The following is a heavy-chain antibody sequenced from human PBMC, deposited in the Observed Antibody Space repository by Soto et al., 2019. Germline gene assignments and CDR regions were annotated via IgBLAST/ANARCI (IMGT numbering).Heavy chain of an antibody. J-gene: IGHJ6*02. D-gene: IGHD2-2*03. CDR2: IYYSGST. Sequence: QVQLQESGPGLVKPSETLSLTCTVSGGSISSYYWSWIRQPPGKGLEWIGYIYYSGSTNYNPSLKSRVTISVDTSKNQFSLKLSSVTAADTAVYYCARDRAGYCSSTSCYEYGMDVWGQGTTVTVSS. CDR3: ARDRAGYCSSTSCYEYGMDV. V-gene: IGHV4-59*01. CDR1: GGSISSYY.